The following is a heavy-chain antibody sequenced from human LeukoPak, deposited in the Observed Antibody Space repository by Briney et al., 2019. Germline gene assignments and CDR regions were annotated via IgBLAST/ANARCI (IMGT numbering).Heavy chain of an antibody. CDR2: IYHSGTT. V-gene: IGHV4-30-4*08. D-gene: IGHD2-8*02. CDR1: GDSINSGEHY. Sequence: SQTLSLTCTVSGDSINSGEHYWSWIRQPPGKGLEWIGHIYHSGTTYYNPSVKSRMTISVDTSKNQFSLNLRSVTAVDTAVYYCARVGDGGNTGSYYFDYWGQGTLVTVSS. J-gene: IGHJ4*02. CDR3: ARVGDGGNTGSYYFDY.